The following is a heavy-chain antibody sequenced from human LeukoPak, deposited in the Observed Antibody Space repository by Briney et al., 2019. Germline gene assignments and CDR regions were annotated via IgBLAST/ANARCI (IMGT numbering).Heavy chain of an antibody. Sequence: TGGSLRLSCVASGLPIADFAMHWVRQAPGKGLEWVSLISGDGVTTFYADSVKGRFTISRDNSKNTMYLQMNSLRGEDTAVYYCARESLDDYAVPYFDLWGRGTLVTVSS. CDR2: ISGDGVTT. V-gene: IGHV3-43*02. CDR1: GLPIADFA. CDR3: ARESLDDYAVPYFDL. D-gene: IGHD4-17*01. J-gene: IGHJ2*01.